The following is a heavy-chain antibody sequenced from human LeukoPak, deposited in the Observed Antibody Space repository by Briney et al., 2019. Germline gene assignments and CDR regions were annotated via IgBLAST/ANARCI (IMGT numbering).Heavy chain of an antibody. V-gene: IGHV3-64D*06. D-gene: IGHD3-22*01. J-gene: IGHJ4*02. CDR3: VKDLYYDNSGYYSGAFDY. CDR1: GFTFKKYA. Sequence: GGSLRLSCSASGFTFKKYAMHWVRQAPRKGLEYVSAINSNGGRTYYADSVKGRFTISRDNSKNTLFLQMSSLGVEDTAVYYCVKDLYYDNSGYYSGAFDYWGQGTLVTVSS. CDR2: INSNGGRT.